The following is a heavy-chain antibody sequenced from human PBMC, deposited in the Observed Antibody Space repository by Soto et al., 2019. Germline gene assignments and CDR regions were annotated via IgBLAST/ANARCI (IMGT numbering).Heavy chain of an antibody. CDR3: ARHSGDCSTPDCYYLSVY. CDR1: GYSFDNYW. CDR2: IYPGDSTI. J-gene: IGHJ4*02. D-gene: IGHD2-2*01. Sequence: EVQLVQSGAEVRKPGESLKISCQASGYSFDNYWIGWVRQMPGKGLEWMAMIYPGDSTIKYSPSCQSQVTISADRASSTASLEWVSLEASNTAMYYCARHSGDCSTPDCYYLSVYWGQGTLVTVAS. V-gene: IGHV5-51*01.